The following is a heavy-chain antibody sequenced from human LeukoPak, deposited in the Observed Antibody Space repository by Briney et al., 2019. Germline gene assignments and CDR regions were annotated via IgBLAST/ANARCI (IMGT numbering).Heavy chain of an antibody. D-gene: IGHD1/OR15-1a*01. CDR3: ARPRTGTRNAFDI. CDR2: INSDGSST. V-gene: IGHV3-74*01. CDR1: GFNFNTYE. J-gene: IGHJ3*02. Sequence: GGSLRLSCIASGFNFNTYEMNWVRQAPGKGLVWVSRINSDGSSTNYADSVEGRFTISRDNAKNTLDLQMNSLRAEDTAVYYCARPRTGTRNAFDIWGQGTMVTVSS.